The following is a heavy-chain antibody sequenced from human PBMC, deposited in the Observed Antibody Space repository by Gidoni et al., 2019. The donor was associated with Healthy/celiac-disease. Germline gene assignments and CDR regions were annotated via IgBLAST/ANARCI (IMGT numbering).Heavy chain of an antibody. CDR2: IKQDGSEK. CDR1: GFTFSSYW. D-gene: IGHD2-2*01. J-gene: IGHJ6*03. V-gene: IGHV3-7*03. Sequence: EVQLVECGGGLVQPGGSLRLSCAASGFTFSSYWMSWCRQAPGKGLEWVANIKQDGSEKYYVDAVKGRFTISRDNAKNSLYLQMNSLRAEDTAVYYCARGVVPAAKWGSGYYYYYMDVWGKGTTVTVSS. CDR3: ARGVVPAAKWGSGYYYYYMDV.